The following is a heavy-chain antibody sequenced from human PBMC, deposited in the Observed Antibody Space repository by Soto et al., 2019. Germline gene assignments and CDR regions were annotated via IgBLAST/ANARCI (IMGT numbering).Heavy chain of an antibody. V-gene: IGHV1-18*01. Sequence: ASVKVSCKASGYTFTSYGIAWMRQAPGQGLEWMGWISAYNGNTDYAQKVHGRVTMTSDTSTGTAYMELGSLRSDDTAVYYCARAVATIQMWLPDCWGEGRMVTVCS. CDR2: ISAYNGNT. CDR1: GYTFTSYG. D-gene: IGHD5-12*01. CDR3: ARAVATIQMWLPDC. J-gene: IGHJ4*02.